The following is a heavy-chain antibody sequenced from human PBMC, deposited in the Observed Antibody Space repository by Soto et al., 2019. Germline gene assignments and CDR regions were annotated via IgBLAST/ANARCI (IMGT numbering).Heavy chain of an antibody. V-gene: IGHV3-30*18. Sequence: PGGSLRLSCAASGFTFSSYGMHWVRQAPGKGLEWVAVISYDGSNKYYADSVKGRFTISRDNSKNTLYLQMNSLRAEDTAVYYCAKDSLSGHPTKALDYWGQGTLVTVSS. CDR2: ISYDGSNK. D-gene: IGHD6-25*01. CDR1: GFTFSSYG. CDR3: AKDSLSGHPTKALDY. J-gene: IGHJ4*02.